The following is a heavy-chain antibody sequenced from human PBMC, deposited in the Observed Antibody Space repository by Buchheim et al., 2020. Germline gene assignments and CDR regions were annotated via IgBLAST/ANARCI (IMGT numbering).Heavy chain of an antibody. V-gene: IGHV5-10-1*01. CDR3: ARWKTTVVTGYYYYGMDV. CDR2: IDPSDSYT. J-gene: IGHJ6*02. D-gene: IGHD4-23*01. CDR1: GYSFTSYW. Sequence: EVQLVQSGAEVKKPGESLRISCKGSGYSFTSYWISWVRQMPEKGLEWMGRIDPSDSYTNYSPSFQGHVTISADKSISTAYSQWSSLKASDTAMYYCARWKTTVVTGYYYYGMDVWGQGTT.